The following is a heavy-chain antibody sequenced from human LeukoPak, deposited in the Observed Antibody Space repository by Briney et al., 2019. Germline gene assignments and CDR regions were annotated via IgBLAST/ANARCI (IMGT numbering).Heavy chain of an antibody. V-gene: IGHV3-7*01. D-gene: IGHD2-2*03. Sequence: GGSLRLSCAASGFTFSSDWMTWVRQAPGKGLEWVANIKPDGDEKNYVDSVRGRFTISRDNARNSLYLQMNSLRAEDTGVYYCAKDRIGYCSSASCPYDYWGQGTLVTVSS. CDR2: IKPDGDEK. CDR1: GFTFSSDW. J-gene: IGHJ4*02. CDR3: AKDRIGYCSSASCPYDY.